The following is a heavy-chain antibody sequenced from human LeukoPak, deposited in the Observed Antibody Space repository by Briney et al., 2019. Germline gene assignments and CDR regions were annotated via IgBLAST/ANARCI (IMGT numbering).Heavy chain of an antibody. CDR3: ARGQRGYYYYMDV. J-gene: IGHJ6*03. D-gene: IGHD3-10*01. Sequence: GASVKVSCKASGGTFSSYAISWVRQAPGQGLEWMGGITPIFGTANYAQKFQGRVTITTDESTSTAYMELSSLRSEDTAVYYCARGQRGYYYYMDVWGKGTTVTVSS. CDR2: ITPIFGTA. V-gene: IGHV1-69*05. CDR1: GGTFSSYA.